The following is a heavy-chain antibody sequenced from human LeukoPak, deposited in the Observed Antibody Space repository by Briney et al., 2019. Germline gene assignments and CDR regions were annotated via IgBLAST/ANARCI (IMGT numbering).Heavy chain of an antibody. Sequence: SVKVSCKASGGTFTRYAISWVRQAPGQGLEWMGGIIPIFRTTNYAQKFQGRVTITADESTSTAYMELSSLRSEDTAVYYCARDASIYDSRAYYYLWWGQGTLVTVSS. J-gene: IGHJ4*02. CDR2: IIPIFRTT. V-gene: IGHV1-69*01. D-gene: IGHD3-22*01. CDR3: ARDASIYDSRAYYYLW. CDR1: GGTFTRYA.